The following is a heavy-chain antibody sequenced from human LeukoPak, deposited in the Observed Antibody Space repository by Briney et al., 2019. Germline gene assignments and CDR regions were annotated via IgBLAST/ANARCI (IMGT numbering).Heavy chain of an antibody. D-gene: IGHD3-16*01. V-gene: IGHV4-38-2*02. CDR3: ARSGFLRPLNWFDP. J-gene: IGHJ5*02. CDR2: IYHSGST. CDR1: GYSISSGYY. Sequence: PSETLSLTCTVSGYSISSGYYWGWIRQPPGKGLEWIGSIYHSGSTYYNPSLKSRVTISVDTSKNQFSLKLSSVTAADTAVYYCARSGFLRPLNWFDPWGQGTLVTVSS.